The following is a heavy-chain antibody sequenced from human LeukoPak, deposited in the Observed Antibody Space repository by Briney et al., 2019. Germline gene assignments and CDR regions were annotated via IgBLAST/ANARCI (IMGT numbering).Heavy chain of an antibody. CDR2: LYPGVST. CDR1: GGPMYSYY. D-gene: IGHD3-22*01. J-gene: IGHJ6*03. V-gene: IGHV4-4*07. Sequence: PSETLSLTCTVSGGPMYSYYWSWIRQTAGKGLEWIGRLYPGVSTDYNPSLKSRVTTSVHTSKHQFALKLNAVTAADTAVYYCARLRFYDSTGYPPGHYMDVWGKGTTVTVSS. CDR3: ARLRFYDSTGYPPGHYMDV.